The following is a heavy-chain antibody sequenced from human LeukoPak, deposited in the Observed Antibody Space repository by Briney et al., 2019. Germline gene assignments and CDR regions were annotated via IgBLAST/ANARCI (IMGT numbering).Heavy chain of an antibody. J-gene: IGHJ4*02. D-gene: IGHD1-1*01. V-gene: IGHV4-39*01. CDR2: IYYSGST. Sequence: SETLSLTCTVSGGSNSSSSYYWGWIRQPPGKGLEWIGSIYYSGSTYYNPSLKSRVTISVDTSKNQLSLKLSSVTAADTAVYYCARLQPTGVDYWGQGTLVTVSS. CDR3: ARLQPTGVDY. CDR1: GGSNSSSSYY.